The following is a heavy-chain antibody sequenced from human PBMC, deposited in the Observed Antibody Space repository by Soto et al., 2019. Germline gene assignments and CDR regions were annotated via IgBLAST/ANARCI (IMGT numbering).Heavy chain of an antibody. V-gene: IGHV4-39*01. CDR2: IYYSGIT. J-gene: IGHJ4*02. Sequence: PSETLSLTCIVSGDSITNVDYYWGWVLPPPGKGLEWIGCIYYSGITFYNPSVRSRVTISVDTANSQFSLGRKSVTAADTAVYYGATQTGYPIGWRMHAPVFEDWGQVTRVTVSS. D-gene: IGHD6-19*01. CDR1: GDSITNVDYY. CDR3: ATQTGYPIGWRMHAPVFED.